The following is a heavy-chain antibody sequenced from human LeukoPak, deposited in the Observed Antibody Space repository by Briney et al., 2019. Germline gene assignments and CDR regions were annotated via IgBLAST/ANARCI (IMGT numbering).Heavy chain of an antibody. D-gene: IGHD6-13*01. V-gene: IGHV4-39*07. J-gene: IGHJ2*01. Sequence: SETLSLTCTVSGGSISSSSYYWGWIRQPPGKGLEWIGSIYYSGSTYYNPSLKSRVTISVDTSKNQFSLKLSSVTAADTAVYYCARQSGVDSSWGYDLWGRGTLVTVSS. CDR1: GGSISSSSYY. CDR3: ARQSGVDSSWGYDL. CDR2: IYYSGST.